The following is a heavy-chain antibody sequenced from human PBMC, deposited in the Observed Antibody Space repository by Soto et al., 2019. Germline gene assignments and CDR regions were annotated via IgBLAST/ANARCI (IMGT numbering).Heavy chain of an antibody. Sequence: QVQLVESGGGVVQPGRSLRLSCGASGFTLSSYGMHWVRQAPGKGLEWVAVIWHDGSNKYYADSMKGRFTISRDNSKNTLYLQMNNLRVEDTAVYYCARDRGSDDRIDYWGQGTLVNVSS. CDR2: IWHDGSNK. V-gene: IGHV3-33*01. CDR3: ARDRGSDDRIDY. CDR1: GFTLSSYG. D-gene: IGHD2-21*01. J-gene: IGHJ4*02.